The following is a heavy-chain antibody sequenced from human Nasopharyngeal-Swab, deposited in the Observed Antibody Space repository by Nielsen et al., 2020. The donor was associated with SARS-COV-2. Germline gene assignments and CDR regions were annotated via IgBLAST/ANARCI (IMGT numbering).Heavy chain of an antibody. Sequence: SETLSLTCTVPGGSISTYYWSWIRQPPGKGLEWIGYISDLGRTNYKSPLRSRVTISLDTSKNQFALNRRFVTAADTAVYYCARHPKGDLLPGLWGQGTLVTVSS. CDR2: ISDLGRT. J-gene: IGHJ4*02. CDR1: GGSISTYY. V-gene: IGHV4-59*08. D-gene: IGHD3-16*01. CDR3: ARHPKGDLLPGL.